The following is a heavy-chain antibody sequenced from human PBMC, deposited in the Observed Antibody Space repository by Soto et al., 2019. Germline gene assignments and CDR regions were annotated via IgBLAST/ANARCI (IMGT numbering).Heavy chain of an antibody. D-gene: IGHD2-8*02. V-gene: IGHV4-59*01. J-gene: IGHJ4*02. Sequence: SETLSLPCPVSGGSISPYYWRWIRQPPGKGLEWIGYIYYSRNTNYNPSLKSRVTLSEDMSKKHVSLKLSSVTVADTAVYYCARGGYGGNRYCIDYWGQGTVVTVSS. CDR1: GGSISPYY. CDR2: IYYSRNT. CDR3: ARGGYGGNRYCIDY.